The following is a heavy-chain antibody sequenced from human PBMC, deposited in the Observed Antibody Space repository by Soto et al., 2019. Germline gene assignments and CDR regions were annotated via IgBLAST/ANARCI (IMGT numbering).Heavy chain of an antibody. CDR1: GGSISSYY. V-gene: IGHV4-59*01. J-gene: IGHJ5*02. D-gene: IGHD3-10*01. CDR3: PVLRGAVDDYNWFDP. CDR2: IYYSGST. Sequence: SETLSLTCTVSGGSISSYYWSWIRQPPGKGLEWIGYIYYSGSTNYNPSLKSRVTISVDTSKNQFSLKLSSVTAADTAVYYCPVLRGAVDDYNWFDPWGQGTLVTVSS.